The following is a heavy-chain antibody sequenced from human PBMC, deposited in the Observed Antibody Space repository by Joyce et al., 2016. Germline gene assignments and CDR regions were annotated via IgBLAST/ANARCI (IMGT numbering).Heavy chain of an antibody. CDR1: GFSFRNAW. V-gene: IGHV3-15*01. J-gene: IGHJ3*01. Sequence: EVQLVESGGGLVKPGGSLRLCCEASGFSFRNAWVTWVRQAPGKGLAWVVRVKSKSQGGTTDYAAPVKGRFTISRDYSRDTADLQMNSLKSEDTGVYFCVTGLCIGTACHWDDAFDVWGQGTMVTVSS. CDR2: VKSKSQGGTT. D-gene: IGHD2-2*01. CDR3: VTGLCIGTACHWDDAFDV.